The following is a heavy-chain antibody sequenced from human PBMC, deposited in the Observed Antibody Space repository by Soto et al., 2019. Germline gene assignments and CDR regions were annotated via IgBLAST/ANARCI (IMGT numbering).Heavy chain of an antibody. V-gene: IGHV4-59*04. J-gene: IGHJ6*02. Sequence: SETLSLTCTVSGGSMSSYYWTWLRQSPGRGLEWIGYISYSGSTYYNPSLKSRVTISADTSKNQFSVRLNSVTASDTAVYYCAPLSVSLSGPYGIHVWGQGTTVTVSS. CDR3: APLSVSLSGPYGIHV. CDR2: ISYSGST. CDR1: GGSMSSYY. D-gene: IGHD2-15*01.